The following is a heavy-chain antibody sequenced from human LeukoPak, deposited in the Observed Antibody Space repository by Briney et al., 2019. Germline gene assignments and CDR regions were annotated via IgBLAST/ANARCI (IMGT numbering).Heavy chain of an antibody. CDR2: ISGSGGSS. D-gene: IGHD3/OR15-3a*01. CDR3: AKDMYGFFREGDWFDP. V-gene: IGHV3-23*01. Sequence: PGGSLRLSCAASGFTFSSYAMSWVRQAPGKGLEWVSAISGSGGSSYYADSVKGRFTISRDNSKNTLDLQMNSLRAEDTAVYYCAKDMYGFFREGDWFDPWGQGTLVTVSS. J-gene: IGHJ5*02. CDR1: GFTFSSYA.